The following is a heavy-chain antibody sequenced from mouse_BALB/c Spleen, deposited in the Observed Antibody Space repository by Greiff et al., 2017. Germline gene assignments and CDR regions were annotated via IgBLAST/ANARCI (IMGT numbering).Heavy chain of an antibody. Sequence: EVMLVESGGGLVQPGGSRKLSCAASGFTFSSFGMHWVRQAPEKGLEWVAYISSGSSTIYYADTVKGRFTISRDNPKNTLFLQMTSLRSEDTAMYYCGRSKLGRGVGYYAMDYWGQGTSVTVSS. D-gene: IGHD4-1*01. CDR2: ISSGSSTI. J-gene: IGHJ4*01. CDR1: GFTFSSFG. CDR3: GRSKLGRGVGYYAMDY. V-gene: IGHV5-17*02.